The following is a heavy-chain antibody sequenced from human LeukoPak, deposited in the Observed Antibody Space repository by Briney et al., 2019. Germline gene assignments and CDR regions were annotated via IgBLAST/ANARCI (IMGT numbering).Heavy chain of an antibody. CDR3: ARGEGALWFGESPFDP. Sequence: SETLSLTCTVSGSSISTYYWSWIRQPPGKGLEWIGYIYYSGSGSTNYNPSLKSRITISVDTSKNQFSLRLSSVTAADTAVYYCARGEGALWFGESPFDPWGQGTLVTVSS. J-gene: IGHJ5*02. D-gene: IGHD3-10*01. V-gene: IGHV4-59*01. CDR1: GSSISTYY. CDR2: IYYSGSGST.